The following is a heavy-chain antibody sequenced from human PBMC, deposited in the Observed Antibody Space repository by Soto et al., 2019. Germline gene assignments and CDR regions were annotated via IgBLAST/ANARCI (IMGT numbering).Heavy chain of an antibody. CDR1: GFSLSTSGVG. Sequence: QITLKESGPTLVKPTQTLTLTCTFSGFSLSTSGVGVGWIRQPPGKALEWLALIYWDDDKRYSPSLKSRLTITKDTSKTQVVLTMTNIDPVDTATYYCAHRRNYGDYVDYWGQGTLVTVSS. V-gene: IGHV2-5*02. CDR3: AHRRNYGDYVDY. D-gene: IGHD4-17*01. CDR2: IYWDDDK. J-gene: IGHJ4*02.